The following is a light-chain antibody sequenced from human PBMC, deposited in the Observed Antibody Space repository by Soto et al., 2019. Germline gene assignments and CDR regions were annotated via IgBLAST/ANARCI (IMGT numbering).Light chain of an antibody. CDR3: QPYCSSPWT. V-gene: IGKV3-20*01. CDR1: QSVVSNH. J-gene: IGKJ1*01. CDR2: GAS. Sequence: EIVLTQSPGTLSLSPGERATLSCRASQSVVSNHLAWYQQKPGQSPRLLIYGASSRATGVPDRFRGSGSGTDFNSTINGLEPEDFVEDYCQPYCSSPWTFGLGTKVEIK.